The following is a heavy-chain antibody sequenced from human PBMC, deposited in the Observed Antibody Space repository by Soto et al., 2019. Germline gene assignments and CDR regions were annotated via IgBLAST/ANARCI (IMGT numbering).Heavy chain of an antibody. Sequence: QVQLVQSGAEVKKPGSSVKVSCKASGGTFSSYAISWVRQAPGQGLEWMGGISPIFGTAHYAQKFQGRVTITADESTSTAYMELSSLRSEDTAVYYCARVAAAGSVYYYYGMDVWGQGTTVTVSS. D-gene: IGHD6-13*01. CDR2: ISPIFGTA. CDR1: GGTFSSYA. CDR3: ARVAAAGSVYYYYGMDV. J-gene: IGHJ6*02. V-gene: IGHV1-69*01.